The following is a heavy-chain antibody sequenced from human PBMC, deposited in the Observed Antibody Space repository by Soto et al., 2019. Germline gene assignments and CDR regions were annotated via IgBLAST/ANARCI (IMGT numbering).Heavy chain of an antibody. J-gene: IGHJ4*02. Sequence: VASVKVSCNASGGTFSSYAISWVRPAPGQGLEWMGGLIPIFGTPNYAQKFQGRVTVTADESTSTAYMELSSLRYEDTAVYYCARVAGFDWLSSFDYGGQGTLVTVSS. CDR1: GGTFSSYA. CDR2: LIPIFGTP. CDR3: ARVAGFDWLSSFDY. D-gene: IGHD3-9*01. V-gene: IGHV1-69*13.